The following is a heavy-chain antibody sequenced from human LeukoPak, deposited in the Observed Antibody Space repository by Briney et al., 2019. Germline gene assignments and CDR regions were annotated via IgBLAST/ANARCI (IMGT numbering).Heavy chain of an antibody. Sequence: PSETLSLTCAVYGGSFSGYYWSWIRQPPGKGLEWIGEINHSGSTNYNPSLKSRVTISVDTSKNQFSLKLSSVTAADTAVYYCARLLRFRSVPLTTGNVFDYWGQGTLVTVSS. CDR1: GGSFSGYY. CDR3: ARLLRFRSVPLTTGNVFDY. D-gene: IGHD4-11*01. CDR2: INHSGST. J-gene: IGHJ4*02. V-gene: IGHV4-34*01.